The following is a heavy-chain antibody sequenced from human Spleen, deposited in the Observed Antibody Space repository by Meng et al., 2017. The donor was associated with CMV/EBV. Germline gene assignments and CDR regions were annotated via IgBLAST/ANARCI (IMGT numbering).Heavy chain of an antibody. D-gene: IGHD3-3*01. J-gene: IGHJ6*02. V-gene: IGHV3-7*01. CDR1: GFTFSNFW. CDR2: IKQDGSEK. Sequence: GESLKISCAASGFTFSNFWMNWVRQAPGKGLEWVANIKQDGSEKYYVDSVKGRFTVSRDNAKNSLYLQMNNLRVDDTAVYYCARGALIRFLEWVSHGMDVWGQGTTVTVSS. CDR3: ARGALIRFLEWVSHGMDV.